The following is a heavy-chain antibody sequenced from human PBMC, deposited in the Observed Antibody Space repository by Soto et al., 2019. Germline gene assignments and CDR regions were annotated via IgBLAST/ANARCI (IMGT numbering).Heavy chain of an antibody. CDR3: ARDRRGWLQLYFDY. CDR1: GFTFSSYA. D-gene: IGHD5-12*01. V-gene: IGHV3-30-3*01. CDR2: ISYDGSNK. Sequence: QVQLVESGGGVVQPGRSLRLSCAASGFTFSSYAMHWVRQAPGKGLEWVAVISYDGSNKYYADSVKGRFTISRDNSQNTLYLQMNSLRAEDTAVYYCARDRRGWLQLYFDYWGQGTLVTVSS. J-gene: IGHJ4*02.